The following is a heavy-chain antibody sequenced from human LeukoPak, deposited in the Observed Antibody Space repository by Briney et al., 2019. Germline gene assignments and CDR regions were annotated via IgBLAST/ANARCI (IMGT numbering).Heavy chain of an antibody. Sequence: GGSLKISCKGSGYSFTSYWIGWVRQMPGKGLEWMGIIYPGDSNTIYSPSFQGQVTISADKSISTAYLQLSSLQASDTAMYYRATGKLPQYRGFDYWGQGTLVAVSS. V-gene: IGHV5-51*01. CDR1: GYSFTSYW. CDR2: IYPGDSNT. CDR3: ATGKLPQYRGFDY. D-gene: IGHD1-7*01. J-gene: IGHJ4*02.